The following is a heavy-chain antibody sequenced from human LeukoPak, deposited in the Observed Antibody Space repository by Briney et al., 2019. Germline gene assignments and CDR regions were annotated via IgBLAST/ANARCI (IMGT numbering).Heavy chain of an antibody. D-gene: IGHD6-13*01. CDR2: IIPILGIA. CDR3: ARNLWQQLVDFDY. Sequence: ASVKVSCKASGGTFSSYAISWVRQAPGQGLEWMGRIIPILGIANYAQKFQGRVTMTTDTSTSTAYMELRSLRSDDTAVYYCARNLWQQLVDFDYWGQGTLVTVSS. J-gene: IGHJ4*02. CDR1: GGTFSSYA. V-gene: IGHV1-69*04.